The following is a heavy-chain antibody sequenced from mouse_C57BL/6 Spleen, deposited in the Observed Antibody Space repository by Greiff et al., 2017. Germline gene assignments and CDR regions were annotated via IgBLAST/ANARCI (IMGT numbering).Heavy chain of an antibody. Sequence: EVKLMESGGDLVKPGGSLKLSCAASGFTFSSYGMSWVRQTPDKRLEWVATISSGGSYTYYPDSVKGRFTISRDNAKNTLYLQMSSLKSEDTAMYYCARLPYDYYAMDYWGQGTSVTVSS. V-gene: IGHV5-6*01. J-gene: IGHJ4*01. CDR1: GFTFSSYG. CDR2: ISSGGSYT. CDR3: ARLPYDYYAMDY.